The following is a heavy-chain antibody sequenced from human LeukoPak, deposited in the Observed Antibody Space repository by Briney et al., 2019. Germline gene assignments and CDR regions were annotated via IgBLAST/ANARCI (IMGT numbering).Heavy chain of an antibody. J-gene: IGHJ4*02. CDR3: TTLTMIRRDHADY. CDR1: GFTFSNAW. Sequence: GGSLRLSCAASGFTFSNAWMSWVRQAPGKGLEWVGRIKSKTDGGTTDYAAPVKGRLTISRDDSKNTLYLQMNSLKTEDTALYYCTTLTMIRRDHADYWGQGTLVTVSS. CDR2: IKSKTDGGTT. V-gene: IGHV3-15*01. D-gene: IGHD3-10*01.